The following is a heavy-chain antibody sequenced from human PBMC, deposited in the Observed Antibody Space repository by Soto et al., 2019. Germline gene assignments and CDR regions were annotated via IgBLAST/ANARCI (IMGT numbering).Heavy chain of an antibody. Sequence: PGGSLRLSCAASGFTFSSYSMNWVRQAPGKGLEWVSYISSSSSTIYYADSVKGRFTISRDNAKNSLYLQMNSLRAEDTAVYYCAGGYCSGGSCFYYYYYYYMDVWGKGTTVTVSS. CDR1: GFTFSSYS. CDR2: ISSSSSTI. CDR3: AGGYCSGGSCFYYYYYYYMDV. J-gene: IGHJ6*03. V-gene: IGHV3-48*01. D-gene: IGHD2-15*01.